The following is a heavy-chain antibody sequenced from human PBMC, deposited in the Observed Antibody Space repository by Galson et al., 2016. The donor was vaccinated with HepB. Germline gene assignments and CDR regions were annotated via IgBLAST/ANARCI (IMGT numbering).Heavy chain of an antibody. V-gene: IGHV3-7*01. J-gene: IGHJ4*02. Sequence: SLRLSCAASGFTFSSLWMTWVRQAPGKGPEWVASVKPDGSETYYVDSMKGRITISRDNAENSLYLQMNSLRAEDTAVYYCARGGSTSSWFWVDWGQGTLVTVSS. CDR1: GFTFSSLW. CDR3: ARGGSTSSWFWVD. D-gene: IGHD6-13*01. CDR2: VKPDGSET.